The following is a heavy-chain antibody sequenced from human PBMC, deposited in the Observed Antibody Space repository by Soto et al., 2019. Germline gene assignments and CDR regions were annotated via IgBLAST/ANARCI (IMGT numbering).Heavy chain of an antibody. Sequence: QITLNESGPTVVRPTETLTLTCRFSGFSLTTSGVGVGWIRQSPGKAPAWLALIYWDDDKRYSASLKSRLTITKDTSKNQVVVTVSDLEPTDTATYYCAHRVLRTVFGLVTTTAIYFDFWGQGTPVAVSS. CDR3: AHRVLRTVFGLVTTTAIYFDF. D-gene: IGHD3-3*01. J-gene: IGHJ4*02. CDR1: GFSLTTSGVG. V-gene: IGHV2-5*02. CDR2: IYWDDDK.